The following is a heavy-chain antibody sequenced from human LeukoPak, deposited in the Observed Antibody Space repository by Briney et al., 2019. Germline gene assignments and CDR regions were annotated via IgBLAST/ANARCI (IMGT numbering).Heavy chain of an antibody. D-gene: IGHD3-10*01. Sequence: GASVKVSCKASGYTFTGYYMHWVRQAPGQGLEWMGWINPNSGGTNYAQKFQGRVTMTRDTSISTAYMELSRLRSDDTAVYYCARDRLGFGGDYPDYWGQGTLVTVSS. CDR1: GYTFTGYY. V-gene: IGHV1-2*02. J-gene: IGHJ4*02. CDR3: ARDRLGFGGDYPDY. CDR2: INPNSGGT.